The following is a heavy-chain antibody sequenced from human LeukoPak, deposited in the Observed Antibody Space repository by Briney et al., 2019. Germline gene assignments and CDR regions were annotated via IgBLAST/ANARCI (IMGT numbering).Heavy chain of an antibody. J-gene: IGHJ4*02. Sequence: SETLSLTCTVSGASIRSYYWSWIRQPAGKGLEWIGRVYTSGSTNYNPSLKSRVTMSLDTSKNQFSLKLSSVTAADTAVYYCAGGAYSGSYHFDYWGQGTPVTVSS. CDR1: GASIRSYY. V-gene: IGHV4-4*07. CDR2: VYTSGST. D-gene: IGHD1-26*01. CDR3: AGGAYSGSYHFDY.